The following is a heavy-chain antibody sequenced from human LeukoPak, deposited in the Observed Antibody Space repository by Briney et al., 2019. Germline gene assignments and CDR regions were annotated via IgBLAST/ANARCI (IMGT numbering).Heavy chain of an antibody. J-gene: IGHJ3*02. V-gene: IGHV3-23*01. CDR1: GFIFSSYT. CDR3: AKHLGIGIRAFDI. Sequence: GGSLRLSCAASGFIFSSYTMTCVRQAPGKGLEWVSVISTSGFSTDYIDSVRGRFIISRDNSKNTLYLQMNSLRAEDTAVYYCAKHLGIGIRAFDIWGQGTLVTVSS. CDR2: ISTSGFST.